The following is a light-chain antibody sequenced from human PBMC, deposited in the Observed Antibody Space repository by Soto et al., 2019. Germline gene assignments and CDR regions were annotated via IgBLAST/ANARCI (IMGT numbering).Light chain of an antibody. CDR3: SAWDDVLNGVL. V-gene: IGLV1-44*01. CDR2: DNN. J-gene: IGLJ2*01. Sequence: QAVVTQPPSASGTPGQRVTISCSGNRSSIGSNAVNWYQQVPGTAPKLLIHDNNRRPSGVPDRFSGSKSGTSASLAISGLQSEDEADYYCSAWDDVLNGVLFGGGTKLTVL. CDR1: RSSIGSNA.